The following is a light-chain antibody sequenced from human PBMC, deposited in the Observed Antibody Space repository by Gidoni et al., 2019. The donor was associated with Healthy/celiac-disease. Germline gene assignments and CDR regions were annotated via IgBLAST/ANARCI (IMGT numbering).Light chain of an antibody. V-gene: IGKV4-1*01. Sequence: DIVITQSPDSLDVSLGERATINCKSSQSVLYSSNNKNYLAWYQQKPGQPPKLLIYWASTRESGVPDRFSGSGSGTDFTLTISSLQAEDVAVYYCQQYYSTPRWTFGQGTKVEIK. CDR3: QQYYSTPRWT. CDR1: QSVLYSSNNKNY. J-gene: IGKJ1*01. CDR2: WAS.